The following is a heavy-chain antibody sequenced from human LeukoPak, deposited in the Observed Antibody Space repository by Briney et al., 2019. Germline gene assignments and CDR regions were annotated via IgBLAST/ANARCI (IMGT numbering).Heavy chain of an antibody. V-gene: IGHV3-30*04. CDR3: ARDQGATLVRGVTPYLDY. CDR2: ISYDGSDE. Sequence: GGSLRLSCPASGFPFSSYAMHWVRQAPGKGLEWVSIISYDGSDEKFADSVKGRFTISRDNSKNMVFLQMNSLRAEDTAVYYCARDQGATLVRGVTPYLDYWGQGTLVSVSS. CDR1: GFPFSSYA. J-gene: IGHJ4*02. D-gene: IGHD3-10*01.